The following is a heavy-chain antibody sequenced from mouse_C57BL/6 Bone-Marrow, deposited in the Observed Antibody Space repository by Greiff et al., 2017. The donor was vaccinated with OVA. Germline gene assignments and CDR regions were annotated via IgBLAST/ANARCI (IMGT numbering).Heavy chain of an antibody. J-gene: IGHJ1*03. CDR2: IDPNSGGT. Sequence: QVQLQQPGAELVKPGASVKLSCKASGYTFTSYWMHWVKQRPGRGLEWIGRIDPNSGGTKYNEKFKSKATLTGDKPSSTAYMQLSSLTSEDSAVDDCARMTTVVLSYWYFDVWGTGTTVTVSS. CDR1: GYTFTSYW. CDR3: ARMTTVVLSYWYFDV. V-gene: IGHV1-72*01. D-gene: IGHD1-1*01.